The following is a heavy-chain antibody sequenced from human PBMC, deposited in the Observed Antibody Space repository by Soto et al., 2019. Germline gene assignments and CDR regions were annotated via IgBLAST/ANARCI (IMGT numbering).Heavy chain of an antibody. CDR1: GFTFSSYW. Sequence: PGGSLRLSCAASGFTFSSYWMSWVRQAPGKGLEWVANIKQDGSEKYNVDSVKGRFTISRDNAKNSLYLQMNSLRAEDTAVYYCARDRYYYDSSGYQPIDYWGQGTLVTVSS. D-gene: IGHD3-22*01. V-gene: IGHV3-7*05. CDR3: ARDRYYYDSSGYQPIDY. CDR2: IKQDGSEK. J-gene: IGHJ4*02.